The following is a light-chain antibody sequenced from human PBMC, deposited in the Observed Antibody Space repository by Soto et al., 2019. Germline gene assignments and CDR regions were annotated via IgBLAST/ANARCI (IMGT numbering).Light chain of an antibody. Sequence: EILLTQSPDTLSLSPGERATLSCRAAQSGGTRLAWYQHKTGQAPRLLISGASSRATGIPDRFTGSGSETSFTLTISRLEPEDFALYYCQHYQSGHPIAFGQGTRLEIK. J-gene: IGKJ5*01. CDR3: QHYQSGHPIA. CDR1: QSGGTR. V-gene: IGKV3-20*01. CDR2: GAS.